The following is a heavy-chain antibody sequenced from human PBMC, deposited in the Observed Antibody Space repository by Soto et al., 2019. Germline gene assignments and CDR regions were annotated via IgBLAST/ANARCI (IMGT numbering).Heavy chain of an antibody. CDR2: INHSGST. CDR3: ARVPYCGGDCYSRAFDI. Sequence: PLETLSLTCAVYGGSFSGYYWSWIRQPPGKGLEWIGEINHSGSTNYNPSLKSRVTISVDTSKNQFSLKLSSVTAADTAVYYCARVPYCGGDCYSRAFDIWSQGTMVTVSS. V-gene: IGHV4-34*01. D-gene: IGHD2-21*01. CDR1: GGSFSGYY. J-gene: IGHJ3*02.